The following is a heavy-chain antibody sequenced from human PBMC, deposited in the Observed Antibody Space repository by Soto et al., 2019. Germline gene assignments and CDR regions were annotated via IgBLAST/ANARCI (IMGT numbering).Heavy chain of an antibody. J-gene: IGHJ4*02. CDR2: ISYDGSNK. Sequence: GGSLRLSCAASGFTFSSYGMHWVRQAPGKGLEWVAVISYDGSNKYNADSVKGRFTISRDNSKNTLYLQMNSLRAEDTAVYYCAKQRWFGESVVGYYFDYWGQGTLVTVSS. V-gene: IGHV3-30*18. CDR3: AKQRWFGESVVGYYFDY. CDR1: GFTFSSYG. D-gene: IGHD3-10*01.